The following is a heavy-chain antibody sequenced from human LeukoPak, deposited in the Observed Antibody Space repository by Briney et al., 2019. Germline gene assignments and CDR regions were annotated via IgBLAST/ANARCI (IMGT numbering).Heavy chain of an antibody. CDR2: IYFTGRT. CDR1: GGSINNYY. J-gene: IGHJ4*02. V-gene: IGHV4-4*07. CDR3: ARGVYIAAAQYGY. Sequence: SETLSLTCTVSGGSINNYYWSWIRRPAGKGLEWIGRIYFTGRTNYNPSLKSRVAMSADTSRNQFSLRLNSVTAADTAVYYCARGVYIAAAQYGYWGQGTLVTVSS. D-gene: IGHD6-13*01.